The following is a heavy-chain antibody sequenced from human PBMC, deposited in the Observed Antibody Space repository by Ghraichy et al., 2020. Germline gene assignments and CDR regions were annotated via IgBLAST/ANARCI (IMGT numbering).Heavy chain of an antibody. CDR3: AREAPGNGDFKPHYYYGMDV. V-gene: IGHV1-46*01. J-gene: IGHJ6*02. D-gene: IGHD4-17*01. CDR1: GYTFTSYY. Sequence: ASVKVSCKASGYTFTSYYMHWVRQAPGQGLEWMGIINPSGGSTSYAQKFQGRVTMTRDTSTSTVYMELSSLRSEDTAVYYCAREAPGNGDFKPHYYYGMDVWGQGTTVTVSS. CDR2: INPSGGST.